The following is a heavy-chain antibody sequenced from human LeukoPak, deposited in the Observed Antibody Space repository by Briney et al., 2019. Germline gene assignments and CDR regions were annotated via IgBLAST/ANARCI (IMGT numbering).Heavy chain of an antibody. CDR3: ARDRFCSSTSCYHHLDY. D-gene: IGHD2-2*01. CDR1: GYTFTNHA. V-gene: IGHV1-69*05. Sequence: ASVKVSCKASGYTFTNHAMNWVRQAPGQGLEWMGGIIPIFGTANYAQKFQGRVTITTDESTSTAYMELSSLRSEDTAVYYCARDRFCSSTSCYHHLDYWGQGTLVTVSS. CDR2: IIPIFGTA. J-gene: IGHJ4*02.